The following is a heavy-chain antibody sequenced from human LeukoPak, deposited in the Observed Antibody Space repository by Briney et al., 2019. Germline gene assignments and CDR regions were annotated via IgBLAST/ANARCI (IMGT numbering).Heavy chain of an antibody. D-gene: IGHD1-14*01. CDR2: IYWDDDK. CDR1: GFSISTSGVG. CDR3: AHRRSGYNWNHGDFDY. Sequence: QTLSLTCTFSGFSISTSGVGVGWIRQPPEKAPEWLAVIYWDDDKRYSPSLKSRLTITKVTSKNQVVLIMTNMDPVDTATYYCAHRRSGYNWNHGDFDYCGQGSLVTVSS. J-gene: IGHJ4*02. V-gene: IGHV2-5*02.